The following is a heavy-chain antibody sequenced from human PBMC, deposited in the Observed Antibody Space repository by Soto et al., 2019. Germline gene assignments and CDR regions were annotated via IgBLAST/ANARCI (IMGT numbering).Heavy chain of an antibody. CDR3: ATTRPRTMIVVPSTFDI. CDR2: IIPIFGTA. V-gene: IGHV1-69*13. J-gene: IGHJ3*02. D-gene: IGHD3-22*01. CDR1: GYTFTSYA. Sequence: ASVKVSCKASGYTFTSYAMHWVRQAPGQGLEWMGGIIPIFGTANYAQKFQGRVTITADESTSTAYMELSSLRSEDTAVYYCATTRPRTMIVVPSTFDIWGQGTMVTVSS.